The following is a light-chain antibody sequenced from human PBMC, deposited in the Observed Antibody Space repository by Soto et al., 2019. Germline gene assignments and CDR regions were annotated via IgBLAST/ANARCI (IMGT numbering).Light chain of an antibody. J-gene: IGKJ2*01. V-gene: IGKV3-11*01. Sequence: EIVLTQSPATLSLSPGERATLSCRASQSVSSYLAWYQQTPGQAPRLLIYDASNRATSIPARFSGSGSGTAFTLNIGSLEHEDFAVYYCQQRSNWYTFGQGTKLEIK. CDR3: QQRSNWYT. CDR1: QSVSSY. CDR2: DAS.